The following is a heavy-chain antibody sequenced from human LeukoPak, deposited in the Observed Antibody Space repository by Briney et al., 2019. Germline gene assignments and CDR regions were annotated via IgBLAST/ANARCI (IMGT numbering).Heavy chain of an antibody. CDR3: ANYYDSSGYYLT. CDR2: VHYTGST. D-gene: IGHD3-22*01. V-gene: IGHV4-59*08. J-gene: IGHJ4*02. Sequence: SETLSLTCTVSGGAISSYHWSWIRQPPGKGLEWIGYVHYTGSTNDNPSLKSRATISLDTSKNQISLKLSSVTAADTAVYYCANYYDSSGYYLTWGQGILVTVSS. CDR1: GGAISSYH.